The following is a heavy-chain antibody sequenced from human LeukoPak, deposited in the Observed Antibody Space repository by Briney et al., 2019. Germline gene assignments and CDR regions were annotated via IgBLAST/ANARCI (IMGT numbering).Heavy chain of an antibody. V-gene: IGHV4-39*07. CDR3: ARVAAASYYYYYMDV. CDR1: GGSISSSSYY. J-gene: IGHJ6*03. CDR2: IYYSGST. D-gene: IGHD6-13*01. Sequence: SETLSLTCTVSGGSISSSSYYWGWIRQPPGKGLEWIGSIYYSGSTYYNPSLKSRVTTSVDTSKNQFSLKLSSVTAADTAVYYCARVAAASYYYYYMDVGGKGTTVTVSS.